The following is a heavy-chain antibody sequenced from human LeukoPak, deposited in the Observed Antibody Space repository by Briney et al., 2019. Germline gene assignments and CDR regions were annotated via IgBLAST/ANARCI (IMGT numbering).Heavy chain of an antibody. V-gene: IGHV1-2*06. CDR3: ARVSSPLQYNWFDP. J-gene: IGHJ5*02. Sequence: GASVKVSCKASGYSFTGYYIHWVRQAPGQGLEWMGRISPNSGGTNYAQKFQSRVTMTRDTSISTAYMEVSRLRSDDTAVYYCARVSSPLQYNWFDPWGQGTLITVSS. CDR1: GYSFTGYY. D-gene: IGHD1-14*01. CDR2: ISPNSGGT.